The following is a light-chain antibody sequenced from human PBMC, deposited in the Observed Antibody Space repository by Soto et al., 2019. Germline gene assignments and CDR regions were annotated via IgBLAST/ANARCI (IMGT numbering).Light chain of an antibody. V-gene: IGKV3-20*01. Sequence: EIVLTQSPGTLSLSPAERATLSCRASRSFSSSYLAWYQHKVGQAPRLLIYAASTRATGIPDRFSGSGSATDFTLTISRLEPEDSAVYYCHHYDSSPPYTFGQGTKLEIK. CDR2: AAS. J-gene: IGKJ2*01. CDR1: RSFSSSY. CDR3: HHYDSSPPYT.